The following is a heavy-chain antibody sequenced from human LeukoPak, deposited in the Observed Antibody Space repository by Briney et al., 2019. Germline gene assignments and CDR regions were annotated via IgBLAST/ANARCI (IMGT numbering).Heavy chain of an antibody. Sequence: SVKVSCKASGGTFSSYAISWVRQAPGQGLEWMGGIIPIFGTANYAQKFQGRVTITADESTSTAYMELSSLRSEDTAVYYCASFERHLIGKGYWGQGTLVTVSS. CDR2: IIPIFGTA. J-gene: IGHJ4*02. D-gene: IGHD3-9*01. V-gene: IGHV1-69*13. CDR1: GGTFSSYA. CDR3: ASFERHLIGKGY.